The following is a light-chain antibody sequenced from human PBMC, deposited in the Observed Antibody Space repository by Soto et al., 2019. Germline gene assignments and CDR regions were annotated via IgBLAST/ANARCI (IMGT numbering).Light chain of an antibody. CDR2: DAS. CDR3: QQLINYPRIT. J-gene: IGKJ5*01. Sequence: DIELTQSPSSLSASPGERATLTCRASQGISSYLAWYQQKPGKAPKLLIYDASNLQTGVPSRFSGSGSGTDFTLTISSLQPEDFAIYYCQQLINYPRITFGQGTKLEIK. CDR1: QGISSY. V-gene: IGKV1-9*01.